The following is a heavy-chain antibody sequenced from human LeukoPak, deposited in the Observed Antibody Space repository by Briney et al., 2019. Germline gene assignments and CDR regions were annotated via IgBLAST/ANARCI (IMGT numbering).Heavy chain of an antibody. Sequence: SETLSLTCTVSGGSISSSTYYWGWIRQPPGKGLEWIGSIYYSGSTYNNPSLKSRVTIFVDTSKNQFSLKLSSVTATDTAVYYCARTYGDYDDAFDVWGQGTMVTASS. CDR3: ARTYGDYDDAFDV. CDR1: GGSISSSTYY. V-gene: IGHV4-39*01. D-gene: IGHD4-17*01. J-gene: IGHJ3*01. CDR2: IYYSGST.